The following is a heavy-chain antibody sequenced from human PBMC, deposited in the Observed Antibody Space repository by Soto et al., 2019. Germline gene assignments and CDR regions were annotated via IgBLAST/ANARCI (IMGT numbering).Heavy chain of an antibody. CDR3: ARGLRANRGRDYYGMDV. V-gene: IGHV4-31*03. Sequence: QVQLQESGPGLVKASQTLSLTCSVSDGSISSGDYTWSWIRQHPGEGLEWIGYIFYSGRTYYNPSFKSRLTLSIDTSENQFSLRLTSVTAADTALYYCARGLRANRGRDYYGMDVWGQGTTVTVSS. J-gene: IGHJ6*02. CDR1: DGSISSGDYT. D-gene: IGHD3-10*01. CDR2: IFYSGRT.